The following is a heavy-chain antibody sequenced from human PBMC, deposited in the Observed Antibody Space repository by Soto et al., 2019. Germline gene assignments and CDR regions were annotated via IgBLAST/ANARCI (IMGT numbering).Heavy chain of an antibody. V-gene: IGHV3-9*01. CDR2: ISWNSGSI. CDR3: AKVVYRSRGYIDY. CDR1: GFTFDDYA. J-gene: IGHJ4*02. Sequence: PGGSLRLSCAASGFTFDDYAMHWVRQAPGKGLEWVSGISWNSGSIGYADSVKGRFTISRDNAKNSLYLQMNSLRAEDTALYYCAKVVYRSRGYIDYRCKRTLVTVFS. D-gene: IGHD6-13*01.